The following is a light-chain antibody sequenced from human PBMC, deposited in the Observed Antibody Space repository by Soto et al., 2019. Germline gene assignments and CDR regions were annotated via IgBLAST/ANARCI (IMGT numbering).Light chain of an antibody. CDR2: GNS. J-gene: IGLJ2*01. CDR3: QSYDSSLSGVV. V-gene: IGLV1-40*01. Sequence: VLTQPPSVSGAPGQRVTISCTGSSSNIGAGYDVHWYRQLPGTAPKLLIYGNSNRPSGVPDRFSGSKSGTSASLAITGLQAKDEADYYCQSYDSSLSGVVFGGGTKLTVL. CDR1: SSNIGAGYD.